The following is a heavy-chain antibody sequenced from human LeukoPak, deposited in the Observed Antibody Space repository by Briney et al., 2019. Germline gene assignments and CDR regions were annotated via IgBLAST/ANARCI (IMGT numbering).Heavy chain of an antibody. CDR1: GFTFSGYP. J-gene: IGHJ5*02. D-gene: IGHD1-26*01. CDR3: AKAPLPRGVHGAWFDP. Sequence: PGKSLRLSCAASGFTFSGYPIHWVRQAPGKGLEWVAVISYDGSNKYYADSVKGRFTISRDNSKNTLYLQMNSLRAEDTAVYYCAKAPLPRGVHGAWFDPWGQGTLVTVSS. V-gene: IGHV3-30-3*02. CDR2: ISYDGSNK.